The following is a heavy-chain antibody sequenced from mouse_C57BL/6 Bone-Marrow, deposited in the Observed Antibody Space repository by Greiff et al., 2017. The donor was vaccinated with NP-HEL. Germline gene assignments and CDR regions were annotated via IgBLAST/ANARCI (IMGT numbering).Heavy chain of an antibody. V-gene: IGHV3-6*01. CDR3: AREDFDY. Sequence: DVHLVESGPGLVKPSQSLSLTCSVTGYSITSGYYWNWIRQFPGNKLEWMGYISYDGSNNYNPSLKNRISITRDTSKNQFFLKLNSVTTEDTATYYCAREDFDYWGQGTTLTVSS. J-gene: IGHJ2*01. CDR1: GYSITSGYY. CDR2: ISYDGSN.